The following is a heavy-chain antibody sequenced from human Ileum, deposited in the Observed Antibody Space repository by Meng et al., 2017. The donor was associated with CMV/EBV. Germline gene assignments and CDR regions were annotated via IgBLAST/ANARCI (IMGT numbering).Heavy chain of an antibody. Sequence: QKQLPEGVPVLWKPADRLPLTCSPPRARIRKVSHSWAWFLQSPGKAPEWIGSMFFSGSADYNPSLKSRVTISLHATQKQFSLRLTSVTAADSAVYFCARDMTNQWFYYWGQGTLVTVSS. D-gene: IGHD6-19*01. V-gene: IGHV4-39*07. J-gene: IGHJ4*02. CDR2: MFFSGSA. CDR3: ARDMTNQWFYY. CDR1: RARIRKVSHS.